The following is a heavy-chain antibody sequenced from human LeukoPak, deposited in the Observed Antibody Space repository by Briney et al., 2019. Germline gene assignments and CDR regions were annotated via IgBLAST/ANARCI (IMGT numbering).Heavy chain of an antibody. D-gene: IGHD3-9*01. J-gene: IGHJ4*02. V-gene: IGHV3-30*18. CDR1: GFTFSNYG. CDR3: AKGRAADYDILTGYLAY. Sequence: GGSLRLSCAASGFTFSNYGMHWVRQAPGKGLEWVAVISSAGGTKYYADSVKGRFTISRDNSKNTLYLEMNSLRTEDTAVYYCAKGRAADYDILTGYLAYWGQGTLVTVSS. CDR2: ISSAGGTK.